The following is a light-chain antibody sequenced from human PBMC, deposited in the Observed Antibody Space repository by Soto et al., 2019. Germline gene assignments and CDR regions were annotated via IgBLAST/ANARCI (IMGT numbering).Light chain of an antibody. CDR1: STDVGAFRY. V-gene: IGLV2-11*01. CDR3: CSYAGSYV. J-gene: IGLJ1*01. CDR2: DVS. Sequence: QSALTQPRSVSGSPGQSITISCTGTSTDVGAFRYVSWYQQHPGKAPKIIIYDVSERPSGVPDRFSGSKSGKTASMTISGLQAEDEADYYCCSYAGSYVFGTGTQLTVL.